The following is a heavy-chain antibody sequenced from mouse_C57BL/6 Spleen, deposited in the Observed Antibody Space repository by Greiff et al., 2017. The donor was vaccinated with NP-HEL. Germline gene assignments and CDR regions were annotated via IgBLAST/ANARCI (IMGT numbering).Heavy chain of an antibody. J-gene: IGHJ2*01. CDR2: ISYDGSN. CDR1: GYSITSGYY. CDR3: ARDGSPFDY. D-gene: IGHD1-1*01. Sequence: EVQLQESGPGLVKPSQSLSLTCSVTGYSITSGYYWNWIRQFPGNILEWMGYISYDGSNNYNPSLKNRISITRDTSKNQFFLKLNSVTTEDTATYYCARDGSPFDYWGQGTTLTVSS. V-gene: IGHV3-6*01.